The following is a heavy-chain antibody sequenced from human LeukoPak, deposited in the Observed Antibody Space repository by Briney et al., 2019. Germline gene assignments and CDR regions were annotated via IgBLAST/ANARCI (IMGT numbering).Heavy chain of an antibody. CDR2: IYYSGST. D-gene: IGHD6-13*01. CDR3: ARARYGSSWACDY. V-gene: IGHV4-59*01. CDR1: GGSISSYY. Sequence: PSETLSLTCTVSGGSISSYYWSWIRQPPGKGLEWIGYIYYSGSTNYNPSLKSRVTISVDTSKNQFSLKLSSVTAADTAVYYCARARYGSSWACDYWGQGTLVIVSS. J-gene: IGHJ4*02.